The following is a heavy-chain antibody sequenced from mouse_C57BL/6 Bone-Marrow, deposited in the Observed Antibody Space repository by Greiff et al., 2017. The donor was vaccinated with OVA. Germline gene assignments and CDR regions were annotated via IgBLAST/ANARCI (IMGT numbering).Heavy chain of an antibody. CDR1: GYTFTSYG. D-gene: IGHD2-12*01. Sequence: QVQLQQSGAELARPGASVKLSCKASGYTFTSYGISWVQQSPGQGLEWIGEIYPRSGNTYYNEKFKGKATLTSDKSTSTAYMELRSLTSEDSAVYFYARAPIDYWGQGTTLTVSS. V-gene: IGHV1-81*01. CDR2: IYPRSGNT. CDR3: ARAPIDY. J-gene: IGHJ2*01.